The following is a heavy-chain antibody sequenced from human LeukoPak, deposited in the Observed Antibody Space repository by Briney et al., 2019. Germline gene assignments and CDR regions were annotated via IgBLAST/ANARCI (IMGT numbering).Heavy chain of an antibody. Sequence: SETVPLTCTVSGGSISSYYWNWIRQPPGKGLEWIGYIYYSGSTNYNPSLKSRVTTFIDTSKNQFSLRLSSVTAADTAVYYCAREYSSSSERRAFDLCVQRKMVPVSS. D-gene: IGHD6-6*01. CDR3: AREYSSSSERRAFDL. CDR2: IYYSGST. J-gene: IGHJ3*01. CDR1: GGSISSYY. V-gene: IGHV4-59*08.